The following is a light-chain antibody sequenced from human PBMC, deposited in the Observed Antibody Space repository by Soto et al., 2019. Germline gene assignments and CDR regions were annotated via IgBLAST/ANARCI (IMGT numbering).Light chain of an antibody. Sequence: EIVFTQSPGTLSFSPGEGTTLSCTASHLVKKNYLAWYQQKAGQAPRLLIYAASARATGIPDRFSGRGSGTDFTLTISRLEPEDVAVFYCQQYAESPITLGQGTRLEIK. V-gene: IGKV3-20*01. J-gene: IGKJ5*01. CDR2: AAS. CDR3: QQYAESPIT. CDR1: HLVKKNY.